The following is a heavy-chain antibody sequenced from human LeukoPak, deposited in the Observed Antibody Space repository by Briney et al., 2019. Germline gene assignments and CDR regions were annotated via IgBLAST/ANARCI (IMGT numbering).Heavy chain of an antibody. V-gene: IGHV3-21*01. CDR2: ISSSSSSYV. CDR1: GFTFSSYS. Sequence: GGSLRLSCAASGFTFSSYSMNWVRQAPGKGLEWVSSISSSSSSYVYYADSVKGRFTISRDNAKNSLYLQMNSLRAEDTAVYYCARDRSYVVVAAGAWFDPWGQGTLVTVSS. CDR3: ARDRSYVVVAAGAWFDP. J-gene: IGHJ5*02. D-gene: IGHD2-15*01.